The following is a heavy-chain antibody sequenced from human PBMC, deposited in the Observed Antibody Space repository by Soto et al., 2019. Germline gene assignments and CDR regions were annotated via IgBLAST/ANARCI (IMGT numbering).Heavy chain of an antibody. J-gene: IGHJ6*02. V-gene: IGHV3-43*01. CDR3: AKAAVRVTATRYYYYGMDV. Sequence: GGSLRLSCAASGFTFDDYTMHWVRQAPGKGLEWVALISWDGGSTYYADSVKGRFTISRDNSKNSLYLQMNSLRTEDTALYYCAKAAVRVTATRYYYYGMDVWGQGTTVTVSS. CDR2: ISWDGGST. CDR1: GFTFDDYT. D-gene: IGHD2-21*02.